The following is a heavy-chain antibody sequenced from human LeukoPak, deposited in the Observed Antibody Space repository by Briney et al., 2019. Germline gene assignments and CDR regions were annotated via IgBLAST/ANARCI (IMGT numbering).Heavy chain of an antibody. CDR2: ISGSGRST. CDR1: GFTFSSYA. V-gene: IGHV3-23*01. CDR3: AKDRSPFGETPEDYFDY. D-gene: IGHD3-10*01. Sequence: PGGSLILSCAASGFTFSSYAMSWVRQAPGKGLEWVSAISGSGRSTYYADSVKGRFTISRDNSKKTLYVQMNSLRAEDTAVYYCAKDRSPFGETPEDYFDYWGQGTLVTVSS. J-gene: IGHJ4*02.